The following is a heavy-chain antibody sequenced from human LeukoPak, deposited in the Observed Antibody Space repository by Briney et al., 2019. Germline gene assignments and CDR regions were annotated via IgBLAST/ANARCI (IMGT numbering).Heavy chain of an antibody. Sequence: GGSLRLSCAASGFTVSSNYMSWVRQAPGKGLEWVSVIYSGGSTYYADSVKGRFTISRDNSKNTLYLQMNSLRAEDTAVYYCAKDRGIVVVPADPYYFDYWGQGTLVTVSS. CDR1: GFTVSSNY. D-gene: IGHD2-2*01. J-gene: IGHJ4*02. V-gene: IGHV3-66*01. CDR3: AKDRGIVVVPADPYYFDY. CDR2: IYSGGST.